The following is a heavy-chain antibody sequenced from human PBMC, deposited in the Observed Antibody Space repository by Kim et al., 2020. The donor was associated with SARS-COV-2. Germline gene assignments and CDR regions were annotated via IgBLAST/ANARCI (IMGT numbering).Heavy chain of an antibody. J-gene: IGHJ6*02. CDR3: ARDLPTREGIGPLYFHYYGLDV. V-gene: IGHV3-11*06. CDR2: ISSNGDYR. Sequence: GGSLRLSCAASGFTFSDYYMTWIRQAPGKGLEWVSHISSNGDYRNYADSVKGRFTISRDNAKSSLYLQMNSLRAEDTAVYYCARDLPTREGIGPLYFHYYGLDVWGQGTTVTVSS. CDR1: GFTFSDYY.